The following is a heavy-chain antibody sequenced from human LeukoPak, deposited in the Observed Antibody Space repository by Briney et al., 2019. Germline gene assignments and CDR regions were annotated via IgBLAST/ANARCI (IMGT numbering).Heavy chain of an antibody. CDR3: ARHNTYGYSSSWCFDY. CDR1: GGSISSGGYY. D-gene: IGHD6-13*01. Sequence: SQTLSLTCTVSGGSISSGGYYWSWIRQHPGKGLEWIGSIYYSGSTYYNPSLKSRVTISVDTSKNQFSLKLSSVTAADTAVYYCARHNTYGYSSSWCFDYWGQGTLVTVSS. J-gene: IGHJ4*02. V-gene: IGHV4-39*01. CDR2: IYYSGST.